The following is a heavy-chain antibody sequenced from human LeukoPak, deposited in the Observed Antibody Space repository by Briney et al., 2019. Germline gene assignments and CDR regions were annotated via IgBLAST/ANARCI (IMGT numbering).Heavy chain of an antibody. CDR3: ARHLFEKDFDY. D-gene: IGHD2-21*01. CDR2: IYYSGST. Sequence: SETLSLTCTVSGGSISSYYWSWIRQPPGKGLGWIGYIYYSGSTNYNPSLKSRVTISVDTSKNQFSLKLSSVTAADTAVYYCARHLFEKDFDYWGQGTLVTVSS. J-gene: IGHJ4*02. CDR1: GGSISSYY. V-gene: IGHV4-59*08.